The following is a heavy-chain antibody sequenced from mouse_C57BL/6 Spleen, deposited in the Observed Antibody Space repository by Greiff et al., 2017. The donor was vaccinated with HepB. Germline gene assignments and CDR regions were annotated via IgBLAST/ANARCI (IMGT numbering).Heavy chain of an antibody. CDR2: INPNNGGT. V-gene: IGHV1-26*01. Sequence: VQLQQSGPELVKPGASVKISCKASGYTFTDYYMNWVKQSHGKSLEWIGDINPNNGGTSYNQKFKGKATLTVDKSSSTAYMELRSLTSEDSAVYYCARMRIRDDGYFDYWGQGTTLTVSS. J-gene: IGHJ2*01. CDR1: GYTFTDYY. D-gene: IGHD2-3*01. CDR3: ARMRIRDDGYFDY.